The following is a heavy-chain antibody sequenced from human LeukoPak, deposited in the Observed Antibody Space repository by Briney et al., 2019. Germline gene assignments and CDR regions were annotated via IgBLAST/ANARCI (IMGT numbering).Heavy chain of an antibody. CDR3: AKSAVAVLIYDY. CDR1: GFTFSNKA. Sequence: PGGSLRLSCAASGFTFSNKAMSWVRQAPGKGLEWVSTISGSGGSTYYADSVGGRFTISRDNSKNTLYLQMNSLRDEDTAVYYCAKSAVAVLIYDYWGQGTLVTVSS. CDR2: ISGSGGST. J-gene: IGHJ4*02. V-gene: IGHV3-23*01. D-gene: IGHD6-19*01.